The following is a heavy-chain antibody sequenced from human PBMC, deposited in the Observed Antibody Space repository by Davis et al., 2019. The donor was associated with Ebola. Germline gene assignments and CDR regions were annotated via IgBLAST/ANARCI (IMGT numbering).Heavy chain of an antibody. CDR3: AIPDCSGANCYSVYIKN. V-gene: IGHV3-23*01. J-gene: IGHJ4*02. Sequence: GESLKISCAASGFTFSGSAMHWVRQAPGKGLEWVSAISGSGGSTYYADSVKGRFTISRDNSKNTLYLQMNSLRAEDTAVYYCAIPDCSGANCYSVYIKNWGQGTLVTVSS. D-gene: IGHD2-15*01. CDR2: ISGSGGST. CDR1: GFTFSGSA.